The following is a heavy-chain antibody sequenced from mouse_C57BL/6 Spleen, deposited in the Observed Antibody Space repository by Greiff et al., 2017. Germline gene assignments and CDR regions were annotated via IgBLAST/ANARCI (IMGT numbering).Heavy chain of an antibody. J-gene: IGHJ3*01. V-gene: IGHV5-17*01. Sequence: EVHLVESGGGLVKPGGSLKLSCAASGFTFSDYGMHWVRQAPEKGLEWVAYISSGSSTIYYADTVKGRFTISRDNAKNTLFLQMTSLRAEDTAMYYGARNDYDGWFAYWGQGTLVTVSA. CDR3: ARNDYDGWFAY. D-gene: IGHD2-4*01. CDR2: ISSGSSTI. CDR1: GFTFSDYG.